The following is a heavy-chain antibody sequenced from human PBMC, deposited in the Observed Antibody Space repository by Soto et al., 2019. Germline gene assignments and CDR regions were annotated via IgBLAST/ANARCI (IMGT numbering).Heavy chain of an antibody. CDR1: GGSISSGGYY. CDR3: ARVSIVVLVAATRFDP. V-gene: IGHV4-31*03. CDR2: IDYSGST. Sequence: SETLSLTCTVSGGSISSGGYYWSWIRQHPGKGLEWIEYIDYSGSTYYKPSLKSRVTISVDTSKNQFSLKLNSVTAADTAVYYCARVSIVVLVAATRFDPWGQGTLVTVSS. J-gene: IGHJ5*02. D-gene: IGHD2-15*01.